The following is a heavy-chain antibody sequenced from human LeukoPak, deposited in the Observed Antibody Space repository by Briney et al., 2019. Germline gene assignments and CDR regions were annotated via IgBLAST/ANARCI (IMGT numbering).Heavy chain of an antibody. V-gene: IGHV4-34*01. Sequence: PSETLSLTCAVYGGSFSSYYWSWIRQPPGKGLEWIGEINHSGSTNYNPSLKSRVTISVDTSKNQFSLKLSSVTAADTAVYYCARDIVGASDYWGQGTLVTVSS. CDR1: GGSFSSYY. D-gene: IGHD1-26*01. CDR3: ARDIVGASDY. CDR2: INHSGST. J-gene: IGHJ4*02.